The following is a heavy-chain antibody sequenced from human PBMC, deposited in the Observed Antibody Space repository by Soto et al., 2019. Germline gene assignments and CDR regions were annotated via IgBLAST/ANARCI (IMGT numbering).Heavy chain of an antibody. CDR1: GYSFSNYS. CDR2: INPNGGST. V-gene: IGHV1-46*01. D-gene: IGHD1-1*01. Sequence: VQLVQSGAEVKKPGASVQVSCKTSGYSFSNYSMHWVRQVPGLWLEWMGKINPNGGSTSLAQKFKDAVTLTRDTSTNTVYMELSSLTSEDTAVYYCARDGVQLWPRYYFDYWGQGTLVTVSS. CDR3: ARDGVQLWPRYYFDY. J-gene: IGHJ4*02.